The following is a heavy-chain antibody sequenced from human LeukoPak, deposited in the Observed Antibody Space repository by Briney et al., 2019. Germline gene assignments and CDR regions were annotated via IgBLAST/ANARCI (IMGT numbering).Heavy chain of an antibody. CDR1: GFTFSSYG. J-gene: IGHJ6*02. D-gene: IGHD3-10*01. V-gene: IGHV3-30*18. CDR3: AKVLVRGVHYYYYGMDV. CDR2: ISYDGSNK. Sequence: PGGSLRLSCAASGFTFSSYGMHWVRQAPGKGLEWVAVISYDGSNKYHADSVKGRFTISRDNSKNTLYLQMNSLRAEDTAVNYCAKVLVRGVHYYYYGMDVWGQGTTVTVSS.